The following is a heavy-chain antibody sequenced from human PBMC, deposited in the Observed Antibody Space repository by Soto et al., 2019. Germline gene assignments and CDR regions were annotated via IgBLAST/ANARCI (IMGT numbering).Heavy chain of an antibody. Sequence: WWSLRLSCSASVFTFSSYSMNWVRQAPGKGLEWVSSISSSSSYIYYADSVKGRFTISRDNAKNSLYLQMNSLRAEDTAVYYCARDPYYYDSSGYYEGNGMDVWGQGTTVTVSS. CDR2: ISSSSSYI. J-gene: IGHJ6*02. D-gene: IGHD3-22*01. V-gene: IGHV3-21*01. CDR3: ARDPYYYDSSGYYEGNGMDV. CDR1: VFTFSSYS.